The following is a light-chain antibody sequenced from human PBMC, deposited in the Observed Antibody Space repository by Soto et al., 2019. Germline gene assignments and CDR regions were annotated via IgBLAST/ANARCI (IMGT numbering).Light chain of an antibody. J-gene: IGKJ1*01. V-gene: IGKV3-20*01. CDR3: HHYYNWPRT. Sequence: EIVLTQSPGTLSLSPGERATLSCRASQSVSSGFLAWYQQNPGQAPRLLIYGASSRATGIPDRFSGSGSGTEFTLTISSLQSEDFAVYYCHHYYNWPRTFGQGTKVDIK. CDR2: GAS. CDR1: QSVSSGF.